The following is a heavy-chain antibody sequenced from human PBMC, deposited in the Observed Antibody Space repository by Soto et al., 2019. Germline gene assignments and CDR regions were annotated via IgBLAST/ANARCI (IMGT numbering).Heavy chain of an antibody. D-gene: IGHD3-22*01. J-gene: IGHJ4*02. Sequence: ASVKVSCKVSGYTLTELSMHWVRQAPGKGLEWMGGFDPEDGETIYAQKFQGRVTMTEDTSTDTAYMELSSLRSEDTAVYYCATAYYYDNSGYYSWRFDFWGQGTLVTVSS. V-gene: IGHV1-24*01. CDR3: ATAYYYDNSGYYSWRFDF. CDR1: GYTLTELS. CDR2: FDPEDGET.